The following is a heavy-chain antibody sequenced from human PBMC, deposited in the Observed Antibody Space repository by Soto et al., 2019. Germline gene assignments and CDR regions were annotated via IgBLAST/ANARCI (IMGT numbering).Heavy chain of an antibody. V-gene: IGHV4-59*01. CDR3: ARLHYDILTCYYYWFDP. CDR2: IYYSGST. Sequence: SETLSLTCTVSGGSISSYYWSWIRQPPGKGLEWIGYIYYSGSTNYNPSLKSRVTISVDVSKNQFSLKLSSVTAADTAVYYCARLHYDILTCYYYWFDPWGQGTLVTVSS. J-gene: IGHJ5*02. D-gene: IGHD3-9*01. CDR1: GGSISSYY.